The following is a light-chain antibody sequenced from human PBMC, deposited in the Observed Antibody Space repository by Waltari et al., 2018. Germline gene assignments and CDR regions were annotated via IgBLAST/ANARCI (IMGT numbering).Light chain of an antibody. CDR2: GKN. J-gene: IGLJ2*01. V-gene: IGLV3-19*01. CDR3: SSRDSSASHVL. Sequence: SSELTQDPAVSVALGQTVRITCQGDSLRTSYASWYQQKSGPSPVLVLFGKNQRPPGIPDRFSGYDSETTTSLTITGAQAEDEADDYCSSRDSSASHVLFGRGTRLTVL. CDR1: SLRTSY.